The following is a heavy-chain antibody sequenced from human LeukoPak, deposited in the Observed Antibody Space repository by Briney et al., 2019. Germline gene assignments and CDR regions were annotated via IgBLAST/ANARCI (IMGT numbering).Heavy chain of an antibody. J-gene: IGHJ5*02. V-gene: IGHV4-39*07. D-gene: IGHD3-10*01. CDR1: GGSISSSSYY. CDR3: ARAGVLLWFGRKFDP. CDR2: INHSGST. Sequence: SETLSLTCTVSGGSISSSSYYWGWIRQPPGKGLEWIGEINHSGSTNYNPSLKSRVTISVDTSKNQFSLKLSSVTAADTAVYYCARAGVLLWFGRKFDPWGQGTLVTVSS.